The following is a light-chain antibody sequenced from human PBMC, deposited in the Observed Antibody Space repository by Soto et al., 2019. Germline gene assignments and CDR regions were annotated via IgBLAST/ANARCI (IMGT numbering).Light chain of an antibody. CDR3: QHYDGSPRT. V-gene: IGKV3-20*01. J-gene: IGKJ2*01. Sequence: ETVLTQSPGTVSLSPGERATLSCTTSQNVRSDYLAWYQQKPGQAPRLLIYGIFNRATGIPDRFSGSGSGTDFTLTISGLEPEDSAVYYCQHYDGSPRTFGPGTKVE. CDR1: QNVRSDY. CDR2: GIF.